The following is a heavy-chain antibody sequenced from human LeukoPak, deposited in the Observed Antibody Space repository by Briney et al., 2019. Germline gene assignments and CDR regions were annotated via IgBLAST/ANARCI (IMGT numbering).Heavy chain of an antibody. CDR3: ARDLYRIVVVPHYFDY. D-gene: IGHD3-22*01. Sequence: GGSLRLSCATSGFTFSSYSMSWVRQAPGKGLEWVSSISSSSSYIYYADSVKGRFTISRDNAKNSLHLQMNSLRAEDTAVYYCARDLYRIVVVPHYFDYWGQGTLVTVSS. J-gene: IGHJ4*02. CDR2: ISSSSSYI. V-gene: IGHV3-21*01. CDR1: GFTFSSYS.